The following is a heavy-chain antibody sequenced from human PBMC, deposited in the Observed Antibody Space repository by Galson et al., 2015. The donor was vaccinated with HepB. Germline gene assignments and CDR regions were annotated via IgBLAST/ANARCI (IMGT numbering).Heavy chain of an antibody. CDR1: GFTFSSYG. D-gene: IGHD6-13*01. J-gene: IGHJ6*02. CDR3: ARLGQQLVPGKYYYYYYGMDV. Sequence: SLRLSCAASGFTFSSYGMHWVRQAPGKGLEWVAVIWYDGSNKYYADSVKGRFTISRDNSKNTLYLQMNSLRAEDTAVYYCARLGQQLVPGKYYYYYYGMDVWGQGTTVTVSS. CDR2: IWYDGSNK. V-gene: IGHV3-33*01.